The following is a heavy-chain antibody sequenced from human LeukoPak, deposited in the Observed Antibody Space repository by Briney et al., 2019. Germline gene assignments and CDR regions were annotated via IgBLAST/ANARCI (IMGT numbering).Heavy chain of an antibody. Sequence: SETLSLTCAVYGGSFSGYYWSWIRQPPGKGLEWIGEINHSGSTNYNPSLKSRVTISVDTSKNQFSLKLSSVTAADTAVYYCARGGYCSSTSCYYFDYWGQGTLVTVSS. V-gene: IGHV4-34*01. CDR1: GGSFSGYY. CDR2: INHSGST. J-gene: IGHJ4*02. D-gene: IGHD2-2*01. CDR3: ARGGYCSSTSCYYFDY.